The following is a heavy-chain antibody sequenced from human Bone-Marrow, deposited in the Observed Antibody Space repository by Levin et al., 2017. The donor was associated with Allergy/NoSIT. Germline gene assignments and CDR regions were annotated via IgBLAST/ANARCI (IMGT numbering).Heavy chain of an antibody. V-gene: IGHV4-4*02. Sequence: SETLSLTCAVFGDSLTNNNWWSWVRQSPERGLEWIGEIYHIGTTNYNPSLKSRVTISMDKSKNLFFLNLKSMTAADTAVYYCARDLAPAVAGAAMDWGQGTLVTVSS. CDR2: IYHIGTT. D-gene: IGHD6-19*01. CDR3: ARDLAPAVAGAAMD. CDR1: GDSLTNNNW. J-gene: IGHJ4*02.